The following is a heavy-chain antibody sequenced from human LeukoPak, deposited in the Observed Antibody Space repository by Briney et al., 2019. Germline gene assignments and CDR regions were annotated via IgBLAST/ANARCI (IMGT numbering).Heavy chain of an antibody. V-gene: IGHV3-7*01. CDR3: ARFVGYCSGGSCYSADYFDY. CDR1: GFTFSSYW. D-gene: IGHD2-15*01. Sequence: GSLRLSCAASGFTFSSYWMSWVRQAPGKGLEWVANIKQDGSEKYYVDSVKGRFTISRDNAKNSLYLQMNSLRAEDTAVCYCARFVGYCSGGSCYSADYFDYWGQGTLVTVSS. J-gene: IGHJ4*02. CDR2: IKQDGSEK.